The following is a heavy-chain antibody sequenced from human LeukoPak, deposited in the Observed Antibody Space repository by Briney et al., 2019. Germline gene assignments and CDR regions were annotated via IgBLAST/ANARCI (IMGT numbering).Heavy chain of an antibody. J-gene: IGHJ3*02. CDR1: GYTFTTYD. CDR3: ARGLVVLAATSWAFDI. Sequence: GASVKVSCKASGYTFTTYDMNWVRQATGQGLEWMGWMNPNSGNTGYAQKFQGRVTMTRNTSISTAYMELSRLRSEDTAVYYCARGLVVLAATSWAFDIWGHGTMVTVSS. D-gene: IGHD2-15*01. CDR2: MNPNSGNT. V-gene: IGHV1-8*01.